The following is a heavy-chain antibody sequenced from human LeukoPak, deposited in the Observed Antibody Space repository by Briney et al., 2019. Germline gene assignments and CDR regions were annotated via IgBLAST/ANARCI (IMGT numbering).Heavy chain of an antibody. D-gene: IGHD2-2*01. CDR1: GYTFTGYY. CDR3: ASLGGYCSSTSCLESDAFDI. CDR2: INPNSGGT. J-gene: IGHJ3*02. Sequence: ASVKVSCKASGYTFTGYYMHWVRQAPGQGLEWMGWINPNSGGTNYAQKFQGRVTMTRDTSISTAYMELSRLRSDDTAVYYCASLGGYCSSTSCLESDAFDIWGQGTMVPVSS. V-gene: IGHV1-2*02.